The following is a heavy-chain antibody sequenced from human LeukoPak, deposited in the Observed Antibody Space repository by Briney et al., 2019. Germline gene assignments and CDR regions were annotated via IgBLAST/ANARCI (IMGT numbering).Heavy chain of an antibody. CDR1: GGSVSSHTYY. J-gene: IGHJ4*02. D-gene: IGHD4-17*01. CDR3: ASPNDYGDYAGFDY. CDR2: INHSGST. Sequence: PSETLSLTCTVSGGSVSSHTYYWSWIRQPPGRGLECSGEINHSGSTNHNPSLKARVTISVDVSKNQFSLKLSSVTAADTAVYYCASPNDYGDYAGFDYWGQGTLVTVSS. V-gene: IGHV4-34*01.